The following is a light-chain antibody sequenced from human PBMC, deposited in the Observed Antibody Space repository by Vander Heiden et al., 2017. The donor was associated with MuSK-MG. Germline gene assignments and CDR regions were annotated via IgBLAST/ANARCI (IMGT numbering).Light chain of an antibody. CDR3: QQCHSTPRT. CDR1: QNVNSN. V-gene: IGKV1-39*01. CDR2: AGS. Sequence: DIQLTQSPSSLSASVGDRVTITCRASQNVNSNLNWYQQKPGEAPQLLIYAGSTLQSGVPPRFSGSESGTDFTLTINSLQTEDLATYYCQQCHSTPRTFGQGTKVEIE. J-gene: IGKJ2*01.